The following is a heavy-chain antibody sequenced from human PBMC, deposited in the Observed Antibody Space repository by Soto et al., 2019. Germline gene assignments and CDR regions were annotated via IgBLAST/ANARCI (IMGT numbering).Heavy chain of an antibody. CDR2: INPSGGST. CDR1: GYTFTTYY. Sequence: QVQLVQSGAEVKKPGASVKVSCKASGYTFTTYYMHWVRQAPGQGLEWMGIINPSGGSTRYAQKFQGRVTMTRDTSTSTVYMELSSLNSEDTAVYYCARGLIYDSSGYYFDYWGQGTLVTVSS. J-gene: IGHJ4*02. D-gene: IGHD3-22*01. CDR3: ARGLIYDSSGYYFDY. V-gene: IGHV1-46*01.